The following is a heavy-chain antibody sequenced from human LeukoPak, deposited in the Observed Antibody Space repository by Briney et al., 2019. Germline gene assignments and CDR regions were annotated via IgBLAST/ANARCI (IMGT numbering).Heavy chain of an antibody. CDR3: ARVPYYDFWSGYYQDY. J-gene: IGHJ4*02. D-gene: IGHD3-3*01. CDR2: MNPNSGNT. Sequence: GASVKVSCKASGYTFTSYDINWVRQATGQGLEWMGWMNPNSGNTGYAQKFQGRVTITADESTSTAYMELSSLRSEDTAVYYCARVPYYDFWSGYYQDYWGQGTLVTVSS. CDR1: GYTFTSYD. V-gene: IGHV1-8*01.